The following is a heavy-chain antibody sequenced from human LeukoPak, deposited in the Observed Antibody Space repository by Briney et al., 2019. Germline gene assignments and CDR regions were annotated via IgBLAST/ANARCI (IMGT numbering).Heavy chain of an antibody. J-gene: IGHJ4*02. D-gene: IGHD2-15*01. V-gene: IGHV3-74*01. CDR1: GFTFSSYW. CDR2: INSDGSSR. CDR3: AREVCIGGSCSVFDY. Sequence: GGSLRLSCAASGFTFSSYWMHWFRQAPGKGLVWVSRINSDGSSRTYADSVKGRFTISRDNAKNTLSLQMNSLRTEDTAVYYCAREVCIGGSCSVFDYWGQGTLVTVSS.